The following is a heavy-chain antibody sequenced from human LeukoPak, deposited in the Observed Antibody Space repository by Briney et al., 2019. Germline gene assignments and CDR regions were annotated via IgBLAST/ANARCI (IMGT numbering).Heavy chain of an antibody. D-gene: IGHD1-26*01. CDR2: IDRSGVT. Sequence: SSETLSLTCTVSGGSISTSSYYWGWVRQAPGKGLEWVSVIDRSGVTHYADSVKGRFTISRDNSKNTLYLQMNSLRAEDTGVYYCAKDYRAHPLRPNWLDPWGQGTLVTVSS. CDR3: AKDYRAHPLRPNWLDP. J-gene: IGHJ5*02. CDR1: GGSISTSSYY. V-gene: IGHV3-53*01.